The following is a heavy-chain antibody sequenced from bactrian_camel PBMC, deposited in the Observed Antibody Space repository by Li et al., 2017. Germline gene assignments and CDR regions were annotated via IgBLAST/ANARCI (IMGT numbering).Heavy chain of an antibody. V-gene: IGHV3S53*01. Sequence: HVQLLESGGGSVQAGGSLRLTCKASGDAVNSLCMAWFRQAPGKEREGVAAIDSDGATYAESVKGRFTISKDIAENTLYLQMNSLKPEDTAVYYCTADRPSFGLLCGIWSARYNYWGQGTQVTVS. CDR1: GDAVNSLC. J-gene: IGHJ4*01. CDR2: IDSDGA. D-gene: IGHD1*01. CDR3: TADRPSFGLLCGIWSARYNY.